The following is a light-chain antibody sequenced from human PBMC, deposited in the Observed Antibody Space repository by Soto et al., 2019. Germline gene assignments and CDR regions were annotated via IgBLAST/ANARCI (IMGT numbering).Light chain of an antibody. V-gene: IGKV3-11*01. Sequence: EIVLTQSPATLSLSPGARAPLSCRASQSVSSYLAWYQQKPGQAPRLLIYDASNRATGIPARFSGSGSGTDFTLTISSLKPEDFAVYYCQQRSNWPGTFGQGTKVDIK. CDR1: QSVSSY. CDR3: QQRSNWPGT. CDR2: DAS. J-gene: IGKJ1*01.